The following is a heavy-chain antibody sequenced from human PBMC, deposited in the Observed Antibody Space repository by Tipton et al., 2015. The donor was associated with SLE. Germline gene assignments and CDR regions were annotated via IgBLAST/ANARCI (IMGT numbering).Heavy chain of an antibody. CDR3: ARVRVDTAMGVFDF. CDR2: VSPNSGGT. CDR1: GYTFTGHY. V-gene: IGHV1-2*02. D-gene: IGHD5-18*01. Sequence: QLVQSGAEVKKPGASVKVSCRASGYTFTGHYMHWVRQAPGQGLEWMGWVSPNSGGTNYAQNFLGRVTMTRDTSINTAYMELRSLRSDDTAIYYCARVRVDTAMGVFDFWGQGTLVTVSS. J-gene: IGHJ4*02.